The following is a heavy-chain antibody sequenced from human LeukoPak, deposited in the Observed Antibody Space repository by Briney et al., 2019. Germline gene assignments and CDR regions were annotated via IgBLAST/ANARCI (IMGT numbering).Heavy chain of an antibody. CDR1: GFTFSSYW. Sequence: GGSLRLSCAASGFTFSSYWMAWVRQAPGKGLERVANIKTDGYDKYYVDSLKGRFTISRDNSKNTLYLQMNSLRAEDTAVYYCAKELPYQLLSGFQHWGQGTLVTVSS. V-gene: IGHV3-7*03. CDR3: AKELPYQLLSGFQH. J-gene: IGHJ1*01. D-gene: IGHD2-2*01. CDR2: IKTDGYDK.